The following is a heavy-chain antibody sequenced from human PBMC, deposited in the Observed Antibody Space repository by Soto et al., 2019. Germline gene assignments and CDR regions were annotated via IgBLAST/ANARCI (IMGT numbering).Heavy chain of an antibody. Sequence: QLQLQESGPGLVKPSETLSLTCTVSGGSISSSSYYWGWIRQPPGKGLEWIGSIYYSGSTYYNPSLKGRVTISVDTSKNQFPLKLSSVTAAYTAVYYCATLWFGEGNYWGQGTLVTVSS. V-gene: IGHV4-39*01. D-gene: IGHD3-10*01. CDR3: ATLWFGEGNY. CDR1: GGSISSSSYY. J-gene: IGHJ4*02. CDR2: IYYSGST.